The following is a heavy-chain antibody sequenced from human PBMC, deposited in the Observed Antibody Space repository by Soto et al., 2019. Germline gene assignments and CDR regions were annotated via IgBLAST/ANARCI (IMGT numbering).Heavy chain of an antibody. CDR2: ISGYNGNT. V-gene: IGHV1-18*01. Sequence: QVQLVQSGAEVKKPGASVTVSCKTSGYTFSNYGINWVRQAPGQGLEWMGWISGYNGNTNYAQTVQGRVTMTTDISTGTVYMELRSLKSDDTAIYYCSRFIMVGGWFDPNYYHGMDVWGQGTTVTGSS. J-gene: IGHJ6*02. D-gene: IGHD6-19*01. CDR3: SRFIMVGGWFDPNYYHGMDV. CDR1: GYTFSNYG.